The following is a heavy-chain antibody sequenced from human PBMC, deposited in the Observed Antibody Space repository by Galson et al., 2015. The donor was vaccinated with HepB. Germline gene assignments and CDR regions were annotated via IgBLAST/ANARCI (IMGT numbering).Heavy chain of an antibody. D-gene: IGHD6-13*01. V-gene: IGHV3-30*04. J-gene: IGHJ6*02. CDR1: GFTFSSYA. CDR3: ARDYASSWYFNHYYGIDV. CDR2: ISYDGSNK. Sequence: SLRLSCAASGFTFSSYAMHWVRQAPGKGLEWVAVISYDGSNKYYADSVKGRFTISRDNSKNTLYLQMNSLRAEDTAVYYCARDYASSWYFNHYYGIDVWGQGTTVTVPS.